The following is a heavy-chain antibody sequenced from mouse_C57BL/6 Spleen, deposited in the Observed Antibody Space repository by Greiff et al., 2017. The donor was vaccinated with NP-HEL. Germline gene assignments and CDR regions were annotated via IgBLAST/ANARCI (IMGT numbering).Heavy chain of an antibody. V-gene: IGHV5-9-1*02. Sequence: EVQLVESGEGLVKPGGSLKLSCAASGFTFSSYAMSWVRQTPEKRLEWVAYLSSGGDYIYYADTVKGRFTISRDNARNTLYLQRRWLKSEYTAMYYCTRDHYGSSYGAMDYWGQGTSVTVSS. CDR1: GFTFSSYA. D-gene: IGHD1-1*01. CDR2: LSSGGDYI. CDR3: TRDHYGSSYGAMDY. J-gene: IGHJ4*01.